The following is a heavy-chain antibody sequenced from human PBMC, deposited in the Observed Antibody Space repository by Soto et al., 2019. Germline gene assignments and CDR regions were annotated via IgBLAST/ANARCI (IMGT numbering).Heavy chain of an antibody. CDR3: AFDDSSGYYGALGY. CDR2: MYYTGDT. D-gene: IGHD3-22*01. Sequence: SETLSLTCSVSGDSISSGDYYWSWIRQPPGKGLEWIGYMYYTGDTYYNPSLKSRLTISVDTSKNQFSLKLNSVTAADTAVCARAFDDSSGYYGALGYWGPGNLVTVS. J-gene: IGHJ4*02. V-gene: IGHV4-30-4*01. CDR1: GDSISSGDYY.